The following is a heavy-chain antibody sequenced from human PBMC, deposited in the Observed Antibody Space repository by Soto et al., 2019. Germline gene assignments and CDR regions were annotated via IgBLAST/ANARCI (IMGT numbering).Heavy chain of an antibody. V-gene: IGHV1-3*01. CDR1: GYTFSGYA. CDR3: ARGRWTQTTADYYLDY. CDR2: IDAGNGRT. D-gene: IGHD1-1*01. J-gene: IGHJ4*02. Sequence: QVQLVQSGAEVKKPGASVRVSCKASGYTFSGYAIHWVRQAPGQRPEWMGWIDAGNGRTKYSERFQGRITITRDTSATTAYMELSSLRSHDTAVYMCARGRWTQTTADYYLDYWGQGTLVTVSS.